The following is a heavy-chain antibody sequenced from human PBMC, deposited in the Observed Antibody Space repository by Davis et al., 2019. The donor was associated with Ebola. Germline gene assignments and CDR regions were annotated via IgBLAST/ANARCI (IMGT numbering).Heavy chain of an antibody. V-gene: IGHV3-9*01. CDR1: GFTFDDYA. CDR3: VKGPHVIAAAKYYYYYGMDV. J-gene: IGHJ6*02. D-gene: IGHD6-13*01. Sequence: PGGSLRLSCAASGFTFDDYAMHWVRQAPGKGLEWVSGISWNSGSIGYADSVKGRFTISRDNAKNSLYLQMNSLRAEDTAVYYCVKGPHVIAAAKYYYYYGMDVWGQGTTVTVSS. CDR2: ISWNSGSI.